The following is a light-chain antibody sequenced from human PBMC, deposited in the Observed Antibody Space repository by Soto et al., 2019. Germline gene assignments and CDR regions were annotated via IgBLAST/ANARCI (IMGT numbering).Light chain of an antibody. CDR3: HQANSFPYT. CDR1: QGIGSW. J-gene: IGKJ2*01. Sequence: DIQMTQSPSSVSASVGDRATITCRASQGIGSWLAWYQQKPGKAPKLLIYAASSLQGAVPSRFSGRGSGTDFTLTISSLQPEDYATYYCHQANSFPYTFGQGTKLEIK. CDR2: AAS. V-gene: IGKV1D-12*01.